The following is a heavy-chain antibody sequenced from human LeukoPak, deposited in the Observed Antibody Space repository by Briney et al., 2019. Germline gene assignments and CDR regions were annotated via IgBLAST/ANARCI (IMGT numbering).Heavy chain of an antibody. Sequence: SETLSLTCTVSGGPISSSSYYWGWIRQPPGKGLEWIGSIYYSGSAYYSPSLKSRVVVSIDTSKNQFSLKLRSVTATDTAVYYCARQHGPYHDFSGDAFDIWGQRTMVTVSS. CDR2: IYYSGSA. J-gene: IGHJ3*02. CDR3: ARQHGPYHDFSGDAFDI. V-gene: IGHV4-39*01. D-gene: IGHD3/OR15-3a*01. CDR1: GGPISSSSYY.